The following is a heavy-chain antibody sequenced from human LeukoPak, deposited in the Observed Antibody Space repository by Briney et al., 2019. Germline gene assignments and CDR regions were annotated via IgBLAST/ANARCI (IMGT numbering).Heavy chain of an antibody. Sequence: GASVKVSSKASGYTFTGYYMHWVRQAPGQGLEWMGWINPNSGGTNYAQKFQGRVTMTRDTSISTAYMELSRLRSDDTAVYYCARAVAVTMVQGVKYWGQGTLVTVSS. J-gene: IGHJ4*02. CDR2: INPNSGGT. D-gene: IGHD3-10*01. CDR1: GYTFTGYY. CDR3: ARAVAVTMVQGVKY. V-gene: IGHV1-2*02.